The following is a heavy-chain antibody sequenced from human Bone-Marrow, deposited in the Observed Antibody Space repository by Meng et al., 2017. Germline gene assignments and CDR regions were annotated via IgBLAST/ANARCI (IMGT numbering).Heavy chain of an antibody. CDR3: ARQGFLEWLLYRGNWFDP. V-gene: IGHV4-39*01. J-gene: IGHJ5*02. CDR1: GCFISSSSYY. CDR2: IYYSGST. Sequence: QLQLQESGPGLVKPSETLSLPCTVSGCFISSSSYYWGWNRQPPGKGLEWIGSIYYSGSTYYNPSLKSRVTISVDTSKNQFSLKLSSVTAAGTAVYYCARQGFLEWLLYRGNWFDPWGQGTLVTVSS. D-gene: IGHD3-3*01.